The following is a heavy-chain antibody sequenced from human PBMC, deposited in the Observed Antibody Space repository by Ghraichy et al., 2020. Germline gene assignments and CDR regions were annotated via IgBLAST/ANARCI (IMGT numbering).Heavy chain of an antibody. CDR3: TTYRRVDTEMADFDY. Sequence: GSLRLSCVASGFTFSNTWMSWVRQSPGKGLEWVGRIKDKTDDGTTDYAAPVKGRFTISRDDSKNTLYLEMNSLKTEDTAVYYCTTYRRVDTEMADFDYWGQGTLVTVSS. V-gene: IGHV3-15*01. D-gene: IGHD5-18*01. CDR1: GFTFSNTW. J-gene: IGHJ4*02. CDR2: IKDKTDDGTT.